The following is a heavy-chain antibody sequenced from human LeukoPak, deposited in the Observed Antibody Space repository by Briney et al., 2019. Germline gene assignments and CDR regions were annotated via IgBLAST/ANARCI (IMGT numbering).Heavy chain of an antibody. V-gene: IGHV1-2*06. CDR3: ARSARHCNNGVCFTDYYIDL. Sequence: GSVKVSCKTSGYTFTDSYIHWVRQAPGQGLEWMGRISPNSGDPNYPQKFQGRVTMTRDTSISTAYMEMSSLTSDDTAVYYCARSARHCNNGVCFTDYYIDLWGKGTTVIVSS. CDR2: ISPNSGDP. CDR1: GYTFTDSY. D-gene: IGHD2-8*01. J-gene: IGHJ6*03.